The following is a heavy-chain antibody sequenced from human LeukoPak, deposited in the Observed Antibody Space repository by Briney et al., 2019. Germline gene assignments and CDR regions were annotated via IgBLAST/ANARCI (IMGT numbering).Heavy chain of an antibody. V-gene: IGHV1-2*02. Sequence: ASLRVSCKASGYTFTDYYVHWVRQAPGQGLEWMGWINPNSGGTNYAQKFQGRVTMTRDTSTSTVYMELNSLTSDDTAVFYCATVSVSSSSGFDYWGQGTLVTVSS. CDR2: INPNSGGT. D-gene: IGHD6-6*01. CDR1: GYTFTDYY. J-gene: IGHJ4*02. CDR3: ATVSVSSSSGFDY.